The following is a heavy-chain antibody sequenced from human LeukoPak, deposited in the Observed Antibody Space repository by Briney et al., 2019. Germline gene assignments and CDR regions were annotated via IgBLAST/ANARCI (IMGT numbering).Heavy chain of an antibody. J-gene: IGHJ4*02. CDR3: TRAHGRITRGAYLDY. CDR2: IYSSGST. CDR1: GFSVSSYY. V-gene: IGHV3-53*01. D-gene: IGHD2-8*02. Sequence: GGSVRLSCAASGFSVSSYYMSWVRQAPGKGLTWVSIIYSSGSTYYADSVKGRFAISRDDSKNTLHLQMNSLRAEDTAMYYCTRAHGRITRGAYLDYWGQGTLVTVSS.